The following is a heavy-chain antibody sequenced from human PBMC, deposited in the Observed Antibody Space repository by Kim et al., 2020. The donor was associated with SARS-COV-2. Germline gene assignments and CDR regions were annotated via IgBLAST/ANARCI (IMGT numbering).Heavy chain of an antibody. CDR3: ARGAGTTNYYYGMDV. V-gene: IGHV3-30*01. J-gene: IGHJ6*02. D-gene: IGHD1-1*01. Sequence: DSVKGRFTISRDNSKNTLYLQMNSLRAEDTAVYYCARGAGTTNYYYGMDVWGQGTTVTVSS.